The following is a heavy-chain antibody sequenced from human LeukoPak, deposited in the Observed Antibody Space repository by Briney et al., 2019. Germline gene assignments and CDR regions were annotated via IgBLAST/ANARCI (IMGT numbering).Heavy chain of an antibody. D-gene: IGHD3-22*01. CDR1: GFTFGSFP. V-gene: IGHV3-23*01. J-gene: IGHJ3*02. CDR2: ISGSGDST. Sequence: PGGSLRLSCAASGFTFGSFPMSWVRQAPRKGLEWVSAISGSGDSTYSADSVKGRFTISRDNSKNTLYLQMNSLRAEDTAVYYCAKIVAVVITNDAFDIWGQGTMVTVSS. CDR3: AKIVAVVITNDAFDI.